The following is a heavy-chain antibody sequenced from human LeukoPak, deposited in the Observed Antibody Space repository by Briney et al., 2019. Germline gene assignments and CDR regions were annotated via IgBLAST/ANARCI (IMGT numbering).Heavy chain of an antibody. D-gene: IGHD2-2*01. V-gene: IGHV3-23*01. J-gene: IGHJ3*02. Sequence: GGSLRLSCAASGFTFSSYAMSWVRQAPGKGLEWVSAISDSGGSTYYADSVKGRFTISRDNSKNTLYLQMNSLRAEDTAVYYCVKGDYCSSTSCYLVAFDIWGQGTMVTVSS. CDR3: VKGDYCSSTSCYLVAFDI. CDR1: GFTFSSYA. CDR2: ISDSGGST.